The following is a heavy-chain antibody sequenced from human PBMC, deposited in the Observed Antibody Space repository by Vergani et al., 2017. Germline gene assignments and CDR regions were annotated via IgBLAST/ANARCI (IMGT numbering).Heavy chain of an antibody. D-gene: IGHD2/OR15-2a*01. Sequence: EVQLLESGGGLVQPGGSLRLSCAASGFTFSSYAMNWVRQAPGKGLEWVSYISSSGSTIYYADSVKGRFTISRDNAKNSLYLQMNSLRAEDTAVYYCARDNTPRKFDYWGQGTLVTVSS. J-gene: IGHJ4*02. CDR3: ARDNTPRKFDY. CDR2: ISSSGSTI. V-gene: IGHV3-48*03. CDR1: GFTFSSYA.